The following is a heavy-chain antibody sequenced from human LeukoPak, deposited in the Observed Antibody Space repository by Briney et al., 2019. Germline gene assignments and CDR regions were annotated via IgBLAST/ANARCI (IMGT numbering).Heavy chain of an antibody. Sequence: IIPIFGTANYAQKFQGRVTITADESTSTAYMELSSLRSEDTAVYYCAREGYCSSTSCWFDPWGQGTLVTVSS. J-gene: IGHJ5*02. D-gene: IGHD2-2*01. CDR2: IIPIFGTA. V-gene: IGHV1-69*01. CDR3: AREGYCSSTSCWFDP.